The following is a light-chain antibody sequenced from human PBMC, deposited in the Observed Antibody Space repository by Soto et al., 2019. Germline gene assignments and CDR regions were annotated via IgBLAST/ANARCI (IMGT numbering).Light chain of an antibody. Sequence: EIVMTQSPATLSLSPGESATLSCRASQSVSSNLAWYQQKPGQAPRLLIYGASTRAAGIPARFSGSGSGTEFTLTIRSLQSEDFAVYYCKQYNNWWTCGQGTKVDIK. CDR3: KQYNNWWT. CDR2: GAS. J-gene: IGKJ1*01. CDR1: QSVSSN. V-gene: IGKV3-15*01.